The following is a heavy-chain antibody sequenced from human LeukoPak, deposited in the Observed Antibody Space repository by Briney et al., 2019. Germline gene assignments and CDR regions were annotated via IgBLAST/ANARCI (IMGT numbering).Heavy chain of an antibody. CDR1: GFTFSSYW. Sequence: GSLRLSCAASGFTFSSYWMSWIRQPPGKGLEWIGSIYFSGTTHYSPSLKSRATISVDTSKNKFSLELTSLTVADTAVYYCARHERSIAVAGSFDFWGQGTLVTVSS. V-gene: IGHV4-39*01. CDR3: ARHERSIAVAGSFDF. J-gene: IGHJ4*02. CDR2: IYFSGTT. D-gene: IGHD6-19*01.